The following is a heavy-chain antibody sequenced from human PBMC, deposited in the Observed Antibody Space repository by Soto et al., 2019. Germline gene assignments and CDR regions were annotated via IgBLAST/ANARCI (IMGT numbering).Heavy chain of an antibody. CDR1: GFTVSSNY. CDR2: IYSGGST. Sequence: EVQLVETGGGLIQPGGSLRLSCAASGFTVSSNYMSWVRQAPGKGLEWVSVIYSGGSTYYEDSVKGRFTISRDNSKNTLYLQMTSLRGEDTAVYYGARDPVYSSCWYGGADYWGQGTLVTVSS. V-gene: IGHV3-53*02. D-gene: IGHD6-19*01. CDR3: ARDPVYSSCWYGGADY. J-gene: IGHJ4*02.